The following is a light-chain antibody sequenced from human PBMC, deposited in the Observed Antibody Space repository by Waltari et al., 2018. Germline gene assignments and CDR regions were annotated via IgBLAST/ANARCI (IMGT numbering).Light chain of an antibody. J-gene: IGLJ3*02. CDR2: SSN. CDR3: AVWDDSLNGRV. V-gene: IGLV1-44*01. CDR1: NSNIGSNT. Sequence: QSVLTQPPSASGTPGQRVTISCSGRNSNIGSNTVNWYQQLPGTAPKLLIYSSNQRPSGVPARFSASTAGTSASLAISGLQSEDEADYYCAVWDDSLNGRVFGGGTKLTVL.